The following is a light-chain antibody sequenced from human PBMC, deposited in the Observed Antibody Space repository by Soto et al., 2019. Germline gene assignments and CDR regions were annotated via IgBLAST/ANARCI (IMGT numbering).Light chain of an antibody. V-gene: IGKV3-11*01. CDR3: QQFSSYPYT. J-gene: IGKJ1*01. CDR2: DAS. CDR1: QTVSTY. Sequence: LTQSPGSLSVSPGDRVTISCRASQTVSTYLAWYQHRPGQAPKLLIYDASILLNGIPGRFSGSGSGTDFTLTITSLEPEDFATYYCQQFSSYPYTFGQGTKVEIK.